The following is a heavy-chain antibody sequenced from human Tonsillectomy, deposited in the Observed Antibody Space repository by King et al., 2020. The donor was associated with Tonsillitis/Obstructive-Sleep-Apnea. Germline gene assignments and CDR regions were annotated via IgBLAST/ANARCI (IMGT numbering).Heavy chain of an antibody. Sequence: QLQESGPGLVKPSQTLSLTCTVSGGSISSGTYYWGWYRQHPGKGPEWMGVISYSGNTFYNPSLKSRVTISVEASETQFSLSLKSVTVADTAVYYCSRSTEYSNFETYWGQGSLVTVS. CDR3: SRSTEYSNFETY. V-gene: IGHV4-31*03. CDR1: GGSISSGTYY. CDR2: ISYSGNT. J-gene: IGHJ4*02. D-gene: IGHD4-11*01.